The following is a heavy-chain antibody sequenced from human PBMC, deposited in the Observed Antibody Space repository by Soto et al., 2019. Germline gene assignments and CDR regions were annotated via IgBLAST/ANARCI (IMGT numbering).Heavy chain of an antibody. D-gene: IGHD6-19*01. V-gene: IGHV1-3*01. CDR1: GYTFTSYA. CDR3: ARDRRQPGSKQWLVLTVSWFDP. J-gene: IGHJ5*02. Sequence: ASVKVSCKASGYTFTSYAMHWVRQAPGQRLEWMGWINAGNGNTNYAQKLQGRVTMTTDTSTSTAYMELRSLRSDDTAVYYCARDRRQPGSKQWLVLTVSWFDPWGQGTLVTVSS. CDR2: INAGNGNT.